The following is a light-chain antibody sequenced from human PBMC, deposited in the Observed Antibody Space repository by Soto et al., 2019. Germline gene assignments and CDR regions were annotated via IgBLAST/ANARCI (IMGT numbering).Light chain of an antibody. CDR2: TAS. CDR1: QRITTY. V-gene: IGKV1-39*01. CDR3: QQSYSTPYT. J-gene: IGKJ2*01. Sequence: IQMTQSPSSLSASVGDRVTITCRASQRITTYLNWYQQKPGKAPKLLISTASTLQRGVPSRFSGSGSGTDFTLTITTLQPEDFATYFCQQSYSTPYTFGQGTKVEIK.